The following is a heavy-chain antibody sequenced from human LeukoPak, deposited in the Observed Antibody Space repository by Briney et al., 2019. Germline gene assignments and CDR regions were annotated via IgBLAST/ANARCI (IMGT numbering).Heavy chain of an antibody. V-gene: IGHV3-30*02. CDR3: AKDTPTTGYHLDS. Sequence: PGGSLRLSCAASGFTLRGYGMHWVRQAPGKGLEWVAFIRYDGSDKSYADSVKGRFTISRDNSENTLYQQINSLRVEDTAVYYCAKDTPTTGYHLDSWGQGTLVTVSS. J-gene: IGHJ4*02. CDR2: IRYDGSDK. D-gene: IGHD1-1*01. CDR1: GFTLRGYG.